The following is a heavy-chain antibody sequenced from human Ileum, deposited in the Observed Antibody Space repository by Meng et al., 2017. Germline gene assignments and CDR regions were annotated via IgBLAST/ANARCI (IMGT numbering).Heavy chain of an antibody. D-gene: IGHD2/OR15-2a*01. CDR3: ASSTSGPELNY. CDR1: GGSISSSAYS. Sequence: HLQLQESGSGLVTSSQTLSLTCTVSGGSISSSAYSWTWIRQPPGKGLEWIGYIYQVGSTNYNPSLKSRVTILVDTSKNQFSLKLTSVTAADTAVYYCASSTSGPELNYWGQGTLVTVSS. V-gene: IGHV4-30-2*01. CDR2: IYQVGST. J-gene: IGHJ4*02.